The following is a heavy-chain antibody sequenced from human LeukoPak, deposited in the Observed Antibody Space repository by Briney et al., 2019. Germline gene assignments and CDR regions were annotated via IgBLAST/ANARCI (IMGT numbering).Heavy chain of an antibody. D-gene: IGHD2-2*01. J-gene: IGHJ6*02. V-gene: IGHV4-39*01. CDR3: ARVGYCSSTSCYVYYGMDV. CDR1: GGSISSSSFY. CDR2: IYYSGST. Sequence: PSETLSLTCTVSGGSISSSSFYWGWIRQPPGKGLEWIGSIYYSGSTYYNPSLKSRVTISVDTSKNQFSLKLSSVTAADTAVYYCARVGYCSSTSCYVYYGMDVWGQGTTVTVSS.